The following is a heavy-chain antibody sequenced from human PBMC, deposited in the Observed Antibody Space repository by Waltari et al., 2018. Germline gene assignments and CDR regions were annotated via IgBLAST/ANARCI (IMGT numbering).Heavy chain of an antibody. D-gene: IGHD2-15*01. CDR2: ISSSGSTI. J-gene: IGHJ5*02. Sequence: EVQLVESGGGLVQPGGSLRLSCAASGFTFSSYEMNWVRQAPGKGLEWVSYISSSGSTIDYADSGKGRFTSSRDNAKNSLYLQRNSLRAEDTAVYYCARVRGVVVVAATWNWFDPWGQGTLVTVSS. CDR1: GFTFSSYE. CDR3: ARVRGVVVVAATWNWFDP. V-gene: IGHV3-48*03.